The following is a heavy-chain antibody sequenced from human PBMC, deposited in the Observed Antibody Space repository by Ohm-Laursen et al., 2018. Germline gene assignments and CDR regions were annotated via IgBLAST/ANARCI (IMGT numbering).Heavy chain of an antibody. D-gene: IGHD6-13*01. CDR1: GYTFTSHY. V-gene: IGHV1-46*01. Sequence: ASVKVSCKASGYTFTSHYIHWVRQAPGQGLEWMGIINPDGVGSTTYAQKFQGRVTMTRDTSTSTVYMELSSLRSEDTAVYYCARPYSSNWGGDFYYWGRGTLVTVSS. CDR2: INPDGVGST. CDR3: ARPYSSNWGGDFYY. J-gene: IGHJ4*02.